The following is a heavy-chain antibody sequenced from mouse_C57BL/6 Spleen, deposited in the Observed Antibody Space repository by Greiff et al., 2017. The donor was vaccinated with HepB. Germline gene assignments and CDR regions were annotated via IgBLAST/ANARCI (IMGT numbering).Heavy chain of an antibody. J-gene: IGHJ4*01. CDR3: ARFITTVVATGYYAMDY. CDR1: GFSLTSYA. Sequence: VKLMESGPGLVAPSQSLSITCTVSGFSLTSYAISWVRQPPGKGLEWLGVIWTGGGTNYNSALKSRLSISKDNSKSQGFLKMNSLQTDDTARYYCARFITTVVATGYYAMDYWGQGTSVTGSS. D-gene: IGHD1-1*01. V-gene: IGHV2-9-1*01. CDR2: IWTGGGT.